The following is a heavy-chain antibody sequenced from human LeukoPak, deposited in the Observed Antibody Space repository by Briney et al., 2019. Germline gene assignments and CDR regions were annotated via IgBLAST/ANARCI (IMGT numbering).Heavy chain of an antibody. V-gene: IGHV5-51*01. Sequence: GESLKISCKASGYRFTTYWIAWVRQMPGKGLEWMGIIYPGDSETRYSPSFHGQVTISADKSISTAYLQWSSLQASGSAMYYCARLSYCGGDCHYNSYFDFWGQGTLVSVSS. CDR1: GYRFTTYW. D-gene: IGHD2-21*02. J-gene: IGHJ4*02. CDR2: IYPGDSET. CDR3: ARLSYCGGDCHYNSYFDF.